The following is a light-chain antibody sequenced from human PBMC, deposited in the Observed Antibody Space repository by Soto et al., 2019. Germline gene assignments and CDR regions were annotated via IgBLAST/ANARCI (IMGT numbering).Light chain of an antibody. CDR3: QQYGSTPT. V-gene: IGKV3-20*01. CDR1: QSVSNNY. CDR2: GAS. J-gene: IGKJ4*01. Sequence: ENVLTQSPGTLSLSPGARATLSCRASQSVSNNYLAWYQQKRGQAPRVLIYGASSRATGITDWFSGSGSGTDFSLTINRLEPEDSAVYYCQQYGSTPTFGGGTKVEIK.